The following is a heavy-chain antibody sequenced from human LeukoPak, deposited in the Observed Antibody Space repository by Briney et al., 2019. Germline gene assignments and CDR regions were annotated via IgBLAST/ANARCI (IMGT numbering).Heavy chain of an antibody. CDR2: ITSSGSYI. CDR3: ASGRNMGITGTTGAFDI. CDR1: GFTFSSYS. V-gene: IGHV3-21*01. D-gene: IGHD1-7*01. Sequence: GGSLRLSCAASGFTFSSYSMNWARQAPGKGLEWVSSITSSGSYIYYADSVKGRFTISRDNAKNSLYLQMNSLRDEDTAVYYCASGRNMGITGTTGAFDIWGQGTMVTVSS. J-gene: IGHJ3*02.